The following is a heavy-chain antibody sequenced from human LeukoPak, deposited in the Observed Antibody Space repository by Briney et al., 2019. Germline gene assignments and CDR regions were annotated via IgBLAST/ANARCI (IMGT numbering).Heavy chain of an antibody. J-gene: IGHJ4*02. CDR1: GGSIGSNY. Sequence: PSETLSLTCSVSGGSIGSNYWNWIRQPPGKGLEWIGYMDYSGSADYNPSLKGRVTMSVDTSNNRFSLKVTSVTTADTAIYYCARSGVPTARFDSWGQGTLVTVSS. CDR3: ARSGVPTARFDS. V-gene: IGHV4-59*01. CDR2: MDYSGSA. D-gene: IGHD1-1*01.